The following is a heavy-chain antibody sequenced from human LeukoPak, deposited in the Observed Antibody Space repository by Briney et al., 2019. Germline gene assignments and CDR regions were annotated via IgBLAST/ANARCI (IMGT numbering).Heavy chain of an antibody. V-gene: IGHV3-13*01. CDR2: IGTAGDT. CDR3: ARSPYYYGSGSYPYYFDY. J-gene: IGHJ4*02. CDR1: GFTFSSYD. Sequence: GGSLRLSCAASGFTFSSYDMHWVRQATGKGPEWVSAIGTAGDTYYPGSVKGRFTISRENAKNSLYLQMNSLRAGDTAVYYCARSPYYYGSGSYPYYFDYWGQGTLVTVSS. D-gene: IGHD3-10*01.